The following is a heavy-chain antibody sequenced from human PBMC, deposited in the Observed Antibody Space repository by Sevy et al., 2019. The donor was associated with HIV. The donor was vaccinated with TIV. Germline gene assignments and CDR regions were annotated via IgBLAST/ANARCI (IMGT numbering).Heavy chain of an antibody. D-gene: IGHD3-22*01. V-gene: IGHV3-23*01. CDR1: GFTFSSSA. CDR2: TSGSGGAT. J-gene: IGHJ4*02. Sequence: RGSLRLSCAASGFTFSSSAVSWVRQAPGKGLEWVSATSGSGGATYYADSVKGRFTISRDNSKNTLYLQMNSLRADDTAVYYCAKDPDSSGYYPDYWGQGTLVTVSS. CDR3: AKDPDSSGYYPDY.